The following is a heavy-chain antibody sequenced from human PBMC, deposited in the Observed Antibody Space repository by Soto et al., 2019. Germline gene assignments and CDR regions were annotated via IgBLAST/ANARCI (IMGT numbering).Heavy chain of an antibody. D-gene: IGHD6-13*01. CDR1: GFSLSTSGMC. J-gene: IGHJ4*02. V-gene: IGHV2-70*01. CDR3: ARTPTRYGASWSCFGY. Sequence: SGPTLVNLTQTLTLTCTVSGFSLSTSGMCVSWIRQPPGQALEWLALIDWDDEKFYSTSLKTRLSISKDTSTNLVVLTMSNMDPVDTGTYYSARTPTRYGASWSCFGYWGQGTPVTVSS. CDR2: IDWDDEK.